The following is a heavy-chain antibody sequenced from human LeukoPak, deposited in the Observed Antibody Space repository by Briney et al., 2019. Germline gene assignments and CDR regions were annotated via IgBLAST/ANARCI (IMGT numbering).Heavy chain of an antibody. V-gene: IGHV4-59*12. Sequence: PSETLSLTCTVSGGSISSYYWSWIRQPPGKGLEWIGNIYYSGSTNYNPSLKTRVTISVDTSKNQFSLKLSSVTAADTAFFYCARLGGGYAFFDYWGQGTLVTVSS. CDR2: IYYSGST. J-gene: IGHJ4*02. CDR1: GGSISSYY. CDR3: ARLGGGYAFFDY. D-gene: IGHD5-12*01.